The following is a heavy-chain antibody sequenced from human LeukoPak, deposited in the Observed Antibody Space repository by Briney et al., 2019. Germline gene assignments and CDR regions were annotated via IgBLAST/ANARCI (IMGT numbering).Heavy chain of an antibody. V-gene: IGHV3-30*18. D-gene: IGHD3-22*01. Sequence: GSLRLSCAASGFTFSSYGMHWVRQAPGKGLEWVAVISYDGSNKYYVDSVKGRFTISRDNSKNTLYLQMNSLRAEDTAVYYCAKVDSSGYYLGYWGQGTLVTVSS. CDR2: ISYDGSNK. J-gene: IGHJ4*02. CDR3: AKVDSSGYYLGY. CDR1: GFTFSSYG.